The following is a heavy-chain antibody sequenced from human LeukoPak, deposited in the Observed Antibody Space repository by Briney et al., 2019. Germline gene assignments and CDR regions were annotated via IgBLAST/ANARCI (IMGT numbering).Heavy chain of an antibody. D-gene: IGHD3-10*02. J-gene: IGHJ4*02. CDR2: ISSSGSTI. CDR1: GFTFSRYE. V-gene: IGHV3-48*03. CDR3: ARGGMLYYFDY. Sequence: PGGSLRLSCAASGFTFSRYEMNWVRQAPGKGLEWVSYISSSGSTIYYADSVKGRFTISRDNAKNSLYLQMNSLRAEDTAVYYCARGGMLYYFDYWGQGTLVTVSS.